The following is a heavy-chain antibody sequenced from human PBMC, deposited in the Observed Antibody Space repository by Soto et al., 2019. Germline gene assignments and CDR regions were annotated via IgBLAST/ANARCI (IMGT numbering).Heavy chain of an antibody. CDR3: ARVNPNWSDAFDI. Sequence: PSETLSLTCTVSGGSISSGGYYWSWIRQHPGKGLEWIGYIYYSGSTYYNPSLKSRVTISVDTSKNQFSLKLSSVTAADTAVYYCARVNPNWSDAFDIWGQGXMVTV. D-gene: IGHD1-1*01. V-gene: IGHV4-31*03. CDR2: IYYSGST. CDR1: GGSISSGGYY. J-gene: IGHJ3*02.